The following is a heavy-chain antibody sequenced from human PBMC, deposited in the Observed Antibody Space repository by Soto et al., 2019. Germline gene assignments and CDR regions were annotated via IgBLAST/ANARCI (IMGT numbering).Heavy chain of an antibody. J-gene: IGHJ6*02. CDR1: GYTFTSYC. CDR3: ARDSAYSSSSDYYYGMDV. D-gene: IGHD6-6*01. CDR2: INPNSGGT. Sequence: ASVKVSFKASGYTFTSYCISWVRQAPGQGLEWMGWINPNSGGTNYAQKFQGWVTMTRDTSISTAYMELSRLRSDDTAVFYCARDSAYSSSSDYYYGMDVWGQGTTVTVSS. V-gene: IGHV1-2*04.